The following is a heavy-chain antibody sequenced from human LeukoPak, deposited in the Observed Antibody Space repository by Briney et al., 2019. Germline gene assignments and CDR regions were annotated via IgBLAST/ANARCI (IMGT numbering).Heavy chain of an antibody. CDR2: IKSKTDGGTT. D-gene: IGHD3-10*01. Sequence: PGGSLRLSCAASGFIFSDHYMDWVRQAPGKGLEWVGRIKSKTDGGTTDYAAPVKGRFTISRDDSKNTLYLQMNSLKTEDTAVYYCTTDMKWNRGWFGGSPYYFDYWGQGTLVTVSS. J-gene: IGHJ4*02. V-gene: IGHV3-15*01. CDR1: GFIFSDHY. CDR3: TTDMKWNRGWFGGSPYYFDY.